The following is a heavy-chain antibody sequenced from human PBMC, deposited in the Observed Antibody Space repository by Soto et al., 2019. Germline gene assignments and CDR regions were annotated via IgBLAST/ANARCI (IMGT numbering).Heavy chain of an antibody. CDR1: GFTFSNFA. D-gene: IGHD3-22*01. CDR3: AGADYYDSSGFYYDC. J-gene: IGHJ4*02. V-gene: IGHV3-23*01. CDR2: IDGGGTDT. Sequence: AGGSLRLSCAASGFTFSNFAMTWVRQAPGKGLQWVSSIDGGGTDTYDAEPVKGRFTISRDNSRSTLYLRMNSLRSEDTAVYFCAGADYYDSSGFYYDCWGQGSLVTVSS.